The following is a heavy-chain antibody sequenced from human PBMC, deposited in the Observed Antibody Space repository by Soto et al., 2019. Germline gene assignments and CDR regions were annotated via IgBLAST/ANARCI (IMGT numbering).Heavy chain of an antibody. V-gene: IGHV3-33*01. CDR1: GFIFSNYG. CDR3: AGDLEGAASWGYRFDY. D-gene: IGHD1-26*01. CDR2: IWYDGKDK. Sequence: GGSLRLSCAASGFIFSNYGMHWVRQAPAKGLEWVAFIWYDGKDKYYADSMKGRFTISRDNSNDTLYLQMNSLSAEDTAVYYCAGDLEGAASWGYRFDYWGQGTLVTVSS. J-gene: IGHJ4*02.